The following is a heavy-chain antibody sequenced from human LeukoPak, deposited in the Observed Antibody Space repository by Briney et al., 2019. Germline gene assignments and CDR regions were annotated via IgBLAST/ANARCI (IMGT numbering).Heavy chain of an antibody. CDR3: ARWAYGSGSYYWTYYFDY. J-gene: IGHJ4*02. Sequence: GGSLRLSCAASGFTFSDYYMSWIRQAPGKGLEWVSYISSSGSTIYYADSVKGRFTISRDNAKNSLYLQMNSLRAEDTAVYYCARWAYGSGSYYWTYYFDYWGQGTLVTVSS. CDR2: ISSSGSTI. V-gene: IGHV3-11*01. D-gene: IGHD3-10*01. CDR1: GFTFSDYY.